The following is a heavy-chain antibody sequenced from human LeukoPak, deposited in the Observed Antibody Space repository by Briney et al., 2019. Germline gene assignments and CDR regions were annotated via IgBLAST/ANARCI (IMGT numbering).Heavy chain of an antibody. V-gene: IGHV3-7*03. CDR2: IKQDGSEK. CDR1: GFTFSSYW. J-gene: IGHJ5*02. D-gene: IGHD3-10*01. Sequence: PGGSLRLSCAASGFTFSSYWMSWVRQAPGKGLEWVANIKQDGSEKYYVDSAKGRFTISRDNAKNSLYLQMNSLRAEDTALYHCARHFGAAYGSGSSLRWFDPWGQGTLVTVSS. CDR3: ARHFGAAYGSGSSLRWFDP.